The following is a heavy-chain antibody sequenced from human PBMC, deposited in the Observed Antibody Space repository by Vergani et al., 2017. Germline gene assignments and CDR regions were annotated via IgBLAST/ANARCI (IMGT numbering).Heavy chain of an antibody. J-gene: IGHJ6*02. CDR3: TNLQLGYYYGMDV. D-gene: IGHD4-11*01. CDR2: ISSKAYGGTT. V-gene: IGHV3-49*03. CDR1: GFTFGDYA. Sequence: EVQLVESGGGLVQPGRSLRLSCTASGFTFGDYAMSWFRQAPGKGLEWVGFISSKAYGGTTEYAASVKGRFTISRDDSKSIAYLQMNSLKTEDTAVYYCTNLQLGYYYGMDVWGQGTTVTVSS.